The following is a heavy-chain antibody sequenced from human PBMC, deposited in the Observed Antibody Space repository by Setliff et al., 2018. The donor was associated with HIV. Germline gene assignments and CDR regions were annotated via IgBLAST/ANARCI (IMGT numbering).Heavy chain of an antibody. CDR1: GYSFRNYG. D-gene: IGHD6-13*01. V-gene: IGHV1-18*01. CDR3: ARMKWGGSAAAGWDY. CDR2: INNYNGNT. Sequence: ASVKVSCKTSGYSFRNYGITWARLAPGQGLEWMGWINNYNGNTNSAQKFRDRVSLSADTSSTTTYLELRNLTFDDTALYYCARMKWGGSAAAGWDYWGQGTQVTVTS. J-gene: IGHJ4*02.